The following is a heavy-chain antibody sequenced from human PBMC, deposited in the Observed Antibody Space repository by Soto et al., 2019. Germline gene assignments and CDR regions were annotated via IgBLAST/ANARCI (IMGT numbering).Heavy chain of an antibody. V-gene: IGHV1-69*01. Sequence: QVQLVQSGDEVKKPGSSVKVSCKASGGTFSSYAISRVRQAPGQGHEWMGGIIPIFGTANYAQKFQGRVTITADESTSTAYMELSSLRAEDTAVYYCAREVFSRTLHYYYGMDVWGQGTTVTVSS. CDR2: IIPIFGTA. D-gene: IGHD3-3*01. CDR1: GGTFSSYA. J-gene: IGHJ6*02. CDR3: AREVFSRTLHYYYGMDV.